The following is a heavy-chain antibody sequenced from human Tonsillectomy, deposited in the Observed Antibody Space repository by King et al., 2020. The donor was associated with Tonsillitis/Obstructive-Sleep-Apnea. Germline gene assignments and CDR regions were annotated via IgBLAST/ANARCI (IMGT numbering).Heavy chain of an antibody. Sequence: QLQESGPGLVKPSGTLSLTCAVSGGSISSSNWWSWVRQPPGKGLEWIGESDHSGSTNYNPSLKSRVPISVDKSKNQFSLKLSPVTAADTAVYYCATMTGAHMDVWGKGTTVTVSS. CDR1: GGSISSSNW. J-gene: IGHJ6*03. CDR3: ATMTGAHMDV. CDR2: SDHSGST. V-gene: IGHV4-4*02. D-gene: IGHD3-9*01.